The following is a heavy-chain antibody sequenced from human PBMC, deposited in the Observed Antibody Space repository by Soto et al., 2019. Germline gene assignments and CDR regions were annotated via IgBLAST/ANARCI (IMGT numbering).Heavy chain of an antibody. V-gene: IGHV3-30*18. J-gene: IGHJ6*02. D-gene: IGHD3-10*01. CDR1: GFTFSSYG. CDR3: AKVRGTFDDREGMDV. CDR2: ISYDGSYK. Sequence: GGSLRLSCVASGFTFSSYGMNWVRQAPGKGLEWVTFISYDGSYKNYVDSVKGRFTISRDNSKKTLYLQMNSLRADDTALYYFAKVRGTFDDREGMDVWGQGTKVTVYS.